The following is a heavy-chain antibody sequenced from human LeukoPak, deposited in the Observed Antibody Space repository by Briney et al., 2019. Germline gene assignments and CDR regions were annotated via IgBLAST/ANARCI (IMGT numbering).Heavy chain of an antibody. CDR2: MNDSGRT. J-gene: IGHJ5*02. V-gene: IGHV4-34*01. CDR1: DESLNGYY. Sequence: SEALSLTCAVYDESLNGYYWSWLRPPPGKGLEGIGEMNDSGRTTYNPSLDSRATIPAVRSKNQLSLEPTSETAADTAHYSIASGSWSRRFAPWGQGTLVTVSS. D-gene: IGHD1-14*01. CDR3: ASGSWSRRFAP.